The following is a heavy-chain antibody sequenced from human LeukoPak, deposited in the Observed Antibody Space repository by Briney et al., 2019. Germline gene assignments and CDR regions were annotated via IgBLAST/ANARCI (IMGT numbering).Heavy chain of an antibody. J-gene: IGHJ4*02. CDR2: IKQDGSEK. Sequence: GGSLRLSCAASGFTFSSYWMSWVRQAPGKGLEWVAHIKQDGSEKYYVDSVKGRFTISRDNAKNSLYLQMNSLRAEDTAVYYCARVGQGLLYDSSGYCLWYFDYWGQGTLVTVSS. CDR3: ARVGQGLLYDSSGYCLWYFDY. V-gene: IGHV3-7*01. D-gene: IGHD3-22*01. CDR1: GFTFSSYW.